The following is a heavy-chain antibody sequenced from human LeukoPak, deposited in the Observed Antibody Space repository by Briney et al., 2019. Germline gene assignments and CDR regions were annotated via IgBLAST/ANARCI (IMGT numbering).Heavy chain of an antibody. CDR2: IHPSGIT. D-gene: IGHD2/OR15-2a*01. Sequence: PSETLSLTCTVSGASINKDYWAWIRQPAGKGLEWIGRIHPSGITHQNPSLRGRVTMSIDASKNQFSLNLSSVTAADTAVYYCARDEYRDVWGKGTTVTVSS. J-gene: IGHJ6*04. CDR3: ARDEYRDV. CDR1: GASINKDY. V-gene: IGHV4-4*07.